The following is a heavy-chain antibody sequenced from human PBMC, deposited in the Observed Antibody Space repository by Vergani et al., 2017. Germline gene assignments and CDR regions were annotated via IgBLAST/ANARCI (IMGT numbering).Heavy chain of an antibody. Sequence: QVQLQQWGAGLLKPSETLSLTCAVSGYSISSGYYWGWIRQPPGKGLEWIGSIYHSGSTYYNPSLKSRVTISVDTSKNQFSLKLSSVTAADTAVYYCARAIAAAGGYYFDYWGQGTLVTVSS. D-gene: IGHD6-13*01. CDR2: IYHSGST. V-gene: IGHV4-38-2*01. CDR3: ARAIAAAGGYYFDY. J-gene: IGHJ4*02. CDR1: GYSISSGYY.